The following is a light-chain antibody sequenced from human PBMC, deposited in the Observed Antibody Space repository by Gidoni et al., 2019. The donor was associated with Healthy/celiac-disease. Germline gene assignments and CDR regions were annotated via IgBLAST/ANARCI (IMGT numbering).Light chain of an antibody. CDR2: DAS. Sequence: EIVLTQSPATLSLSPGERATLYCRASQSFSSYLAWYQQKPGQAPRLLIYDASNRATGIPARFSGSGSGTDFTLTISSLEPEDFAVYYCPQRSNWPPITFGQGTRLEIK. J-gene: IGKJ5*01. CDR3: PQRSNWPPIT. CDR1: QSFSSY. V-gene: IGKV3-11*01.